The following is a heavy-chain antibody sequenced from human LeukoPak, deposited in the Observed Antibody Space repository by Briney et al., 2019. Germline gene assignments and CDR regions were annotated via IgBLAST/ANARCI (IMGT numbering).Heavy chain of an antibody. CDR1: GYSFTDYN. D-gene: IGHD6-19*01. CDR2: INPYNGGT. V-gene: IGHV1-2*06. J-gene: IGHJ3*02. Sequence: ASVKVSCKTSGYSFTDYNIHWVRQAPGQGPEWMRHINPYNGGTKYAQSFQGRVIMTGDTSISTAYMEVSRLIFADTAVYYCARDRESAIAVAADDAFDIWGPGTMVSVSS. CDR3: ARDRESAIAVAADDAFDI.